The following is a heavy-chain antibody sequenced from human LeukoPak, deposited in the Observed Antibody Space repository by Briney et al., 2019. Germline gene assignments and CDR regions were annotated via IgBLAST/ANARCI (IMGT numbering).Heavy chain of an antibody. CDR1: GGSLSSSSYY. J-gene: IGHJ4*02. V-gene: IGHV4-39*07. D-gene: IGHD2-2*01. CDR2: IYYSGST. CDR3: ARDSSEYQLRYFDY. Sequence: PSETLSPTCTVSGGSLSSSSYYWGWIRQPPGKGLEWIGSIYYSGSTYYNPSLKSRVTISVDTSKNQFSLKLSSVTAADTAVYYCARDSSEYQLRYFDYWGQGTLVTVSS.